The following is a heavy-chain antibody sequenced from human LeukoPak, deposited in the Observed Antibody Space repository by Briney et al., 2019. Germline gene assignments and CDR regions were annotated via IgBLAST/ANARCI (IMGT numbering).Heavy chain of an antibody. J-gene: IGHJ4*02. Sequence: GASVKVSCKASGYTFTSYDINWVRQATGQGLEWMGWMNPNSGNTGYAQKFQGRVTITRNTPISTAYMELSSLRSEDTAVYYCARLHSSSWYLYYFDYWGQGTLVTVSS. CDR2: MNPNSGNT. D-gene: IGHD6-13*01. CDR3: ARLHSSSWYLYYFDY. V-gene: IGHV1-8*03. CDR1: GYTFTSYD.